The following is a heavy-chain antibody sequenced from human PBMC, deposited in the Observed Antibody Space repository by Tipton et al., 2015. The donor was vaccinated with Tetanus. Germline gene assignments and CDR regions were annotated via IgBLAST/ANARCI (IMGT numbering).Heavy chain of an antibody. CDR3: ARLVKQWLVPEDY. CDR2: DSGYSGNT. V-gene: IGHV1-18*04. CDR1: GYTFTHYY. J-gene: IGHJ4*02. Sequence: QSGAEVKKPGASAKVSCKTSGYTFTHYYLHWVRQAPGQGLEWMGWDSGYSGNTIYARKVQGRVTMTTDTSTNTAYLELRSLRSDDTAVYFCARLVKQWLVPEDYWGQGTLVTVSS. D-gene: IGHD6-19*01.